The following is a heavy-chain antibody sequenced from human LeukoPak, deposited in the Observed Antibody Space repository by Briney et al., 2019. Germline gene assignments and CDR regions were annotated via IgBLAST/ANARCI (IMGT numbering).Heavy chain of an antibody. CDR2: INPNGGVT. CDR3: ASYCSGGSCYSHYYMDV. D-gene: IGHD2-15*01. CDR1: GYTFTGYY. Sequence: ASVKVSCKASGYTFTGYYMHWVRQSPGQGLEWMGWINPNGGVTNDAQKFQGRVTMTRYTSISTAYMELSRLRSDDTAVYYCASYCSGGSCYSHYYMDVWGKGTTVTISS. V-gene: IGHV1-2*02. J-gene: IGHJ6*03.